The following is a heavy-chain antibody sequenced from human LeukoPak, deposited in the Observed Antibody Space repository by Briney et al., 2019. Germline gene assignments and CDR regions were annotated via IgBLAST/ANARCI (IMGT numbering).Heavy chain of an antibody. CDR2: IGISGSTK. J-gene: IGHJ4*02. CDR1: GFTFSDYE. D-gene: IGHD5-12*01. V-gene: IGHV3-48*03. Sequence: GGSLRLSCAASGFTFSDYEMNWVRQAPGKGLEWVSYIGISGSTKYYADSVKGRFTISRDNAKNSLYLQMNSLTAEDTAIYYCAREMGGYPCDYWGQGTLVTVSS. CDR3: AREMGGYPCDY.